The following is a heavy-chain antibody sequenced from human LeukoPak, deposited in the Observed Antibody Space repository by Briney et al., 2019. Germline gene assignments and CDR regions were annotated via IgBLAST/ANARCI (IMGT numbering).Heavy chain of an antibody. J-gene: IGHJ4*02. CDR3: ARNVEYSHPYFDY. D-gene: IGHD4-4*01. CDR1: GFTFSTYW. Sequence: GGSLRFSCAASGFTFSTYWMSWFRQPPGKGLGGVTNIKHNGGEKYYVDSLKGRFTISRDNAQNSLFLQMDSLRAEDTAVYYCARNVEYSHPYFDYWGQGTLVTVSS. V-gene: IGHV3-7*01. CDR2: IKHNGGEK.